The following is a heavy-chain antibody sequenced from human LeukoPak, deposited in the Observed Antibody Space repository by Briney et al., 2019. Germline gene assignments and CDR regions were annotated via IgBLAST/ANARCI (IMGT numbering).Heavy chain of an antibody. CDR3: ARGYCSSTSCYKRGEFDP. CDR1: GGSISSGGYY. V-gene: IGHV4-31*03. Sequence: SETLSLTCTVSGGSISSGGYYWSWIRQHPGKGLEWIGYIYYSGSTYYNPSLKSRVTISVDTSKNQFSLKLSSVTAADTAVCYCARGYCSSTSCYKRGEFDPWGQGTLVTVSS. CDR2: IYYSGST. D-gene: IGHD2-2*02. J-gene: IGHJ5*02.